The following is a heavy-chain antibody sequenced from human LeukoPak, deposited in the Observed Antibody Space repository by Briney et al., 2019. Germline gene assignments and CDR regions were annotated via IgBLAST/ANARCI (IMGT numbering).Heavy chain of an antibody. CDR1: GFTFSSYA. CDR3: ARDLDY. Sequence: GGSLRLSCAASGFTFSSYAMHWVRQAPGKGLEWVAVISYDGSNKYYADSVKGRFTISRDNSRNTLYLQMNSQRAEDTAVYYCARDLDYWGQGTLVTVSS. CDR2: ISYDGSNK. V-gene: IGHV3-30-3*01. J-gene: IGHJ4*02.